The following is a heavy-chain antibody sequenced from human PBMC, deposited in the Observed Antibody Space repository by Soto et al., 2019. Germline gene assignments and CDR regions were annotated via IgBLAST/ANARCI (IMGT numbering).Heavy chain of an antibody. Sequence: EVQLLESGGGLVQPGGSLRLSCAASGFTFSSYAMSWVRQAPGKGLEWVSGISASGHNTYSADSVKGRFTISRDNSKNTLYLQMNSLRAEDTAVYYCAKGTFYGNHLFDFWGQGTLVTVSS. D-gene: IGHD4-17*01. J-gene: IGHJ4*02. V-gene: IGHV3-23*01. CDR2: ISASGHNT. CDR3: AKGTFYGNHLFDF. CDR1: GFTFSSYA.